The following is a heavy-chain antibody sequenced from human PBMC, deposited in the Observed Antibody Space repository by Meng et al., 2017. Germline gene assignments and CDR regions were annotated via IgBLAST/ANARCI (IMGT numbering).Heavy chain of an antibody. Sequence: QLDQASPGLVTPSQTLSLTCAISGDSFSSNSAAWTWIRQSPSRGLEWLGRTYYRSKWYNDYAVSVKSRITINPDTSKNQFSLQLNSVTPEDTAVYYCARGVVYAISYFDYWGQGTLVTVSS. J-gene: IGHJ4*02. D-gene: IGHD2-8*02. CDR1: GDSFSSNSAA. CDR3: ARGVVYAISYFDY. V-gene: IGHV6-1*01. CDR2: TYYRSKWYN.